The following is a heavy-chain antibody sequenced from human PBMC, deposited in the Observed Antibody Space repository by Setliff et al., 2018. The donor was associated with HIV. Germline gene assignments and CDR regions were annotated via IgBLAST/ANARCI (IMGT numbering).Heavy chain of an antibody. Sequence: GESLKISCAASGFTFSGAEIHWVRQVSGKGLEWVGRIRSKADKYATDIGASAKGRFIISRDDSKKTAYLQMSSLRAEDTAMYYCLLPCTSGWHNWADPWGQGTLVTVSS. J-gene: IGHJ5*02. D-gene: IGHD6-19*01. CDR3: LLPCTSGWHNWADP. CDR2: IRSKADKYAT. CDR1: GFTFSGAE. V-gene: IGHV3-73*01.